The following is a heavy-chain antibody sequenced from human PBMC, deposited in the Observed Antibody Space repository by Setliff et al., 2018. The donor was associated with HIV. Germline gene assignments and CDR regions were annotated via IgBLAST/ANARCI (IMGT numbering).Heavy chain of an antibody. J-gene: IGHJ4*02. CDR1: GYTFTSNS. CDR3: ARDLNKGSIDY. CDR2: INTNTGNP. D-gene: IGHD3-10*01. Sequence: GASVKVSFKTSGYTFTSNSLSWVRQAPGQGLKWMGWINTNTGNPAYAQGFTGRFVFSLDTSVSTAYLQISSLKAEDTAVYYCARDLNKGSIDYWGQGTLVTVSS. V-gene: IGHV7-4-1*02.